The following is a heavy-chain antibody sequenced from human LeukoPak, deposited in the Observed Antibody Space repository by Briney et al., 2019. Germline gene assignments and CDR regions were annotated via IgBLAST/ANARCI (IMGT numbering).Heavy chain of an antibody. CDR3: AYLWFGEPNFDY. Sequence: ASVKASCKASGYTFTGYYMHWVRQAPGQGLEWMGWINPNSGGTNYAQKFQGRVTMTRDTSISTAYMELSRLRSDDTAVYYCAYLWFGEPNFDYWGQGTLVTVSS. D-gene: IGHD3-10*01. J-gene: IGHJ4*02. V-gene: IGHV1-2*02. CDR1: GYTFTGYY. CDR2: INPNSGGT.